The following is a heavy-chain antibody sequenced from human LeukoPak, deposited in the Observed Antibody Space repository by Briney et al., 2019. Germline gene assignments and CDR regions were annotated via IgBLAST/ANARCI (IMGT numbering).Heavy chain of an antibody. J-gene: IGHJ4*02. CDR2: INPNSGGT. CDR1: GYTFTGYY. Sequence: GASVKVSCKASGYTFTGYYMHWVRQAPGQGLEWMGWINPNSGGTNYAQKFQGRVTMTRDTSISTAYMELSRLRSDDTAVYYCARRSYGYYGSGSYYSDYWGQGTLVTVSS. D-gene: IGHD3-10*01. CDR3: ARRSYGYYGSGSYYSDY. V-gene: IGHV1-2*02.